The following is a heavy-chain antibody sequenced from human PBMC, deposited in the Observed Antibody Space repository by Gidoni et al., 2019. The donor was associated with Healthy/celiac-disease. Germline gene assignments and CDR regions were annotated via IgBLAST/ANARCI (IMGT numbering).Heavy chain of an antibody. V-gene: IGHV4-34*01. Sequence: QVQLQQWGAGLLKPSETLSLTCAVYGGSFSGYYWSWIRQPPGKGLEWIGEINHSGSTNYNPSLKSRVTISVDTSKNQFSLKLSSVTAADTAVYYCARGGVGRLRYFAQFDPWGQGTLVTVSS. CDR3: ARGGVGRLRYFAQFDP. J-gene: IGHJ5*02. D-gene: IGHD3-9*01. CDR1: GGSFSGYY. CDR2: INHSGST.